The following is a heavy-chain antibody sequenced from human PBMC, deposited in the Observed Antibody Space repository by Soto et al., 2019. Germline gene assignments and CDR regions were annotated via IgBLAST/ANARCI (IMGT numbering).Heavy chain of an antibody. V-gene: IGHV4-61*01. CDR2: IYYSGST. Sequence: PSEALSLTCTVSGGSVSSGSYYWSWIRQPPGKGLEWIGYIYYSGSTNYNPSLKSRVTISVDTSKNQFSLKLSSVTAADTAVYYCARAKVGWSGYYYFDYWGQGTLVTVSS. CDR1: GGSVSSGSYY. CDR3: ARAKVGWSGYYYFDY. D-gene: IGHD3-3*01. J-gene: IGHJ4*02.